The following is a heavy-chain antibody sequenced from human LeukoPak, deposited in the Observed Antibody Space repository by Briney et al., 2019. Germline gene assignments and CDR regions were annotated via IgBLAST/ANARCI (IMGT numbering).Heavy chain of an antibody. J-gene: IGHJ5*02. CDR1: GGSISSCY. CDR3: ARLYSSNRVDP. CDR2: IYYSGST. Sequence: SETLSLTCTVSGGSISSCYWSWIRRPPGKGLEWIGYIYYSGSTNYNPSLTSRVTISVDTSKNQFSLKLSSVTAADTAVYYCARLYSSNRVDPWGQGTLVTVSS. D-gene: IGHD6-13*01. V-gene: IGHV4-59*01.